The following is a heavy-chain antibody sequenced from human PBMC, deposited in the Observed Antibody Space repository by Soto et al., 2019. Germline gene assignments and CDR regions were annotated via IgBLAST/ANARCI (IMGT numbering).Heavy chain of an antibody. D-gene: IGHD2-2*01. CDR2: IDPSDSYT. CDR3: ASTPLTDIVVVPAVGDWFDP. CDR1: GYSFTSYW. Sequence: PGESLKISCKGSGYSFTSYWISWVRQMPGKGLEWMGRIDPSDSYTNYSPSFQGHVTISADKSISTAYLQWSSLKASDTAMYYCASTPLTDIVVVPAVGDWFDPWGQGTLVTVSS. V-gene: IGHV5-10-1*01. J-gene: IGHJ5*02.